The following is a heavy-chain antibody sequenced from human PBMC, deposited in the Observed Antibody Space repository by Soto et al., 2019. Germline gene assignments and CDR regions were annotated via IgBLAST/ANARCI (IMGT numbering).Heavy chain of an antibody. Sequence: GGSLRLSCAASGFTFSKYAMYWVRQAPGRGPEWVAVVSFDGNNKFHADSVRGRFTISRDNSKSTLFLQMDSLRVEDTAVYYCVKSFFYDSSGYYYGLFDHWGQGTLVTVSS. J-gene: IGHJ4*02. CDR1: GFTFSKYA. CDR3: VKSFFYDSSGYYYGLFDH. CDR2: VSFDGNNK. D-gene: IGHD3-22*01. V-gene: IGHV3-30*18.